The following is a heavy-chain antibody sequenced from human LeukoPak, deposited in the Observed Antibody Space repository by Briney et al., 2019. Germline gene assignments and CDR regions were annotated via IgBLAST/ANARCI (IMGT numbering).Heavy chain of an antibody. D-gene: IGHD3-22*01. V-gene: IGHV4-59*01. CDR2: IYYSGST. Sequence: SETLSLTCTVSGGSISSYYWSWIRQPPGKGLEWIGYIYYSGSTNYNPSLKSRVTISVDTSRNQFSLKLSSVTAADTAVYYCASSYYDSSGYSPSFDYWGQGTLVTVSS. J-gene: IGHJ4*02. CDR1: GGSISSYY. CDR3: ASSYYDSSGYSPSFDY.